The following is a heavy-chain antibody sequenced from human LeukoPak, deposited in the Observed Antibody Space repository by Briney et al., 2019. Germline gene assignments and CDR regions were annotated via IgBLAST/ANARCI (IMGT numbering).Heavy chain of an antibody. V-gene: IGHV3-30*03. CDR2: ISYEGSTK. CDR3: ASLYRDAFDI. Sequence: PERSLRLSCAASGFTFSNYGMHWVRQAPGKGLEWVAVISYEGSTKFYTDSVRGRFTISRDNAKNTLYLQMNSLRAEDTAVYYCASLYRDAFDIWGQGTMVTVSS. J-gene: IGHJ3*02. CDR1: GFTFSNYG. D-gene: IGHD2-8*01.